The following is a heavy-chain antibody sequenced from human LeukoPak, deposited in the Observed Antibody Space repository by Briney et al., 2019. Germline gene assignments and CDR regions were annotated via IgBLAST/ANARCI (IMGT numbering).Heavy chain of an antibody. CDR2: IPYDGSYK. Sequence: GGSLRLSCAASGFTFSTYGFHRVRQAPGKGLEWVAVIPYDGSYKYYADSVKGRFTISRDNSKNTLYLQMNTLRAEDTAVYYCAKEVGYGMDVWGQGTTVTVSS. CDR1: GFTFSTYG. V-gene: IGHV3-30*18. D-gene: IGHD1-26*01. J-gene: IGHJ6*02. CDR3: AKEVGYGMDV.